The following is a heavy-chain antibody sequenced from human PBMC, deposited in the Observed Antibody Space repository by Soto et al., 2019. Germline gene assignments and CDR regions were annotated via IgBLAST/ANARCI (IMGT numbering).Heavy chain of an antibody. D-gene: IGHD3-3*01. CDR3: AKDQDYYDFWSGYTLTGFFPVDV. Sequence: GGSLRLSCAASGFTFSSYAMSWVRQAPGKGLEWVSAISGSGGSTYYADSVKGRFTISRDNSKNTLYLQMNSLRAEDTAVYYCAKDQDYYDFWSGYTLTGFFPVDVWGKGTTVTVSS. V-gene: IGHV3-23*01. CDR2: ISGSGGST. J-gene: IGHJ6*04. CDR1: GFTFSSYA.